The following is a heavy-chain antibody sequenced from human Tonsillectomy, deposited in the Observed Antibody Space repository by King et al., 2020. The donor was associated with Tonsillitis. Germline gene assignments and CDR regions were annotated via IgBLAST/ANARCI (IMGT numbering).Heavy chain of an antibody. D-gene: IGHD3-10*01. CDR1: GGTFSSYA. Sequence: VQLVESGAEVKKPGSSVKVSCKASGGTFSSYAFSWVRQAPGQGLEWMGRIIPIFDIANYAQKFQGRVTITADKSTSTAYMELSSLRSEDTAVYYCARYSSYYGSGIYLYYYFDYWGQGTLVTVSS. CDR2: IIPIFDIA. J-gene: IGHJ4*02. V-gene: IGHV1-69*09. CDR3: ARYSSYYGSGIYLYYYFDY.